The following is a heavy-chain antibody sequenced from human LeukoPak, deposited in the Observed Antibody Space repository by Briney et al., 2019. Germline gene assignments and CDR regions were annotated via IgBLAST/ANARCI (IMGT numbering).Heavy chain of an antibody. CDR3: TTDGYFDSSGYYYPHDY. D-gene: IGHD3-22*01. CDR1: GFTSSDAW. V-gene: IGHV3-15*01. Sequence: GGSLRLSCAPSGFTSSDAWMNCVRQAPGKGLEWVGRIKSVAAGGTTDYAAPVKGRFTVSRDDSKNTLYLQVNSLKTEDTAVYYCTTDGYFDSSGYYYPHDYWGQGTLVTVSS. J-gene: IGHJ4*02. CDR2: IKSVAAGGTT.